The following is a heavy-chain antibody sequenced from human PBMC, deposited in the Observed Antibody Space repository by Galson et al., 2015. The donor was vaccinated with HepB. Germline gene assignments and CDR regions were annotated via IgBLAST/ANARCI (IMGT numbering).Heavy chain of an antibody. J-gene: IGHJ4*02. Sequence: QSGAEVKKPGESLKISCKGSGYSFTSYWIGWVRQMPGKGLEWMGIIYPGDSESRYSPFFQGQVTISADKSISTAYLQWSSLKASDSAMYYCARLGRSGVAARPFDYWGQGTLVTVSS. CDR1: GYSFTSYW. D-gene: IGHD6-6*01. V-gene: IGHV5-51*03. CDR3: ARLGRSGVAARPFDY. CDR2: IYPGDSES.